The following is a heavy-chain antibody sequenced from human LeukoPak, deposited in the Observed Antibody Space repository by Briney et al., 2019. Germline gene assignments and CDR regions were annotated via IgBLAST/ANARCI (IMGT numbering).Heavy chain of an antibody. J-gene: IGHJ4*02. D-gene: IGHD5-18*01. CDR1: GGSFSGYY. CDR2: INHSGST. CDR3: ARGGGYSYGADFDY. V-gene: IGHV4-34*01. Sequence: SETLSLTCAVYGGSFSGYYWSWIRQPPGKGLEWIGEINHSGSTNYNPSLKSRVTISVDTSKNQFSLKLRSVTAADTAVYYCARGGGYSYGADFDYWGQGTLVTVSS.